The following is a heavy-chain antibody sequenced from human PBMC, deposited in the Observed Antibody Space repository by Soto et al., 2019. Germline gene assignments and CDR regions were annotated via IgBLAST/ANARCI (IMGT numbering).Heavy chain of an antibody. CDR3: ERDQTDSGYYTNCIDP. D-gene: IGHD3-22*01. Sequence: SVNVFCKASGGTFGSYSITWVRQAPGQGLEWVGRIIPIFGTTNYAQNLQGRVTISADESTLTSYMELHSLTSDDTALYYCERDQTDSGYYTNCIDPWRQGNQVTVSS. CDR2: IIPIFGTT. J-gene: IGHJ5*02. V-gene: IGHV1-69*15. CDR1: GGTFGSYS.